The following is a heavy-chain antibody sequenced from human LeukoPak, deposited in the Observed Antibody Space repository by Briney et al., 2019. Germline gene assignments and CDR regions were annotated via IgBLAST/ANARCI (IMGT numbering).Heavy chain of an antibody. D-gene: IGHD3-10*01. J-gene: IGHJ4*02. Sequence: PSETLSLTCTVSGGSISSSSYYWGWIRQPPGKGLEWIGSIYYSGSTYYNPSLKSRVTISVDTSKNQFSLKLSSVTAADTAVYYCAGTSRRGSGSYYFDYWGQGTLVTVSS. V-gene: IGHV4-39*01. CDR3: AGTSRRGSGSYYFDY. CDR2: IYYSGST. CDR1: GGSISSSSYY.